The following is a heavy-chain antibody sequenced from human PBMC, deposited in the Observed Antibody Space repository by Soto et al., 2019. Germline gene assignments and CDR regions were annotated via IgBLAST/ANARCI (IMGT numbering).Heavy chain of an antibody. CDR2: IHPNSGGT. J-gene: IGHJ6*02. Sequence: SVKVSYKASGYTFTGYYMHCVRQAPGQGLEWMGWIHPNSGGTNYAQKFQGWVTMTRDTSISTAYMELSRLRSDDTAVYYCARGKNWYQGMDVWGQGTTVTVSS. V-gene: IGHV1-2*04. CDR1: GYTFTGYY. D-gene: IGHD2-2*01. CDR3: ARGKNWYQGMDV.